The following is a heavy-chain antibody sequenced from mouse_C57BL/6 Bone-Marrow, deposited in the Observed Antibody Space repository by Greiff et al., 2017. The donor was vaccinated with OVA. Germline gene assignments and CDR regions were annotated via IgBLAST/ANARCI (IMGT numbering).Heavy chain of an antibody. CDR2: ISSGGSYT. V-gene: IGHV5-6*01. CDR3: ARLYDYDWFAY. D-gene: IGHD2-4*01. CDR1: GFTFSSYG. J-gene: IGHJ3*01. Sequence: EVKVVESGGDLVKPGGSLKLSCAASGFTFSSYGMSWVRQTPDKRLEWVATISSGGSYTYYPDSVKGRFTIPRDNAKNTLYLQMSSLKSEDTAMYSSARLYDYDWFAYWGQGTLVTVSA.